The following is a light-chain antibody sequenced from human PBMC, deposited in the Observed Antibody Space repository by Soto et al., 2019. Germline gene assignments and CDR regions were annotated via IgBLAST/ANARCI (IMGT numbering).Light chain of an antibody. CDR3: DQYYGGRLT. CDR2: WAS. J-gene: IGKJ1*01. V-gene: IGKV4-1*01. CDR1: QIVLETSNNKNY. Sequence: GMIGCAEFLAGVLGSVVAVKLKNNQIVLETSNNKNYLAWYQQKPRQPPKLLITWASIRESGVPYLFSGRGRETDFACGLGSPDAEDVRVHCCDQYYGGRLTFGEGTKVDIK.